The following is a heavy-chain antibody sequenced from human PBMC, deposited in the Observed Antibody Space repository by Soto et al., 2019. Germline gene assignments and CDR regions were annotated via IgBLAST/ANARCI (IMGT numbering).Heavy chain of an antibody. Sequence: QVTLRESGPVLVKPTEALTLPGSSPGFSLDNAGLGVSGIRQPPGKPLEWLAHSFWVGGAPYSTSLSSRLTITKDTPNSQVVLTMTNMPPVDTATCYCARILEAVSIIEYYFDYWGPGTLVTVSS. CDR2: SFWVGGA. CDR1: GFSLDNAGLG. J-gene: IGHJ4*02. D-gene: IGHD3-3*01. V-gene: IGHV2-26*01. CDR3: ARILEAVSIIEYYFDY.